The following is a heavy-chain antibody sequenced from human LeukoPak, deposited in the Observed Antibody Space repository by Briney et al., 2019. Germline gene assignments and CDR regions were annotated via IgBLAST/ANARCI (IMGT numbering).Heavy chain of an antibody. CDR2: ISGSGGST. J-gene: IGHJ4*02. CDR3: ANQGASYDSSGV. Sequence: QPGGSLRLSCAASGFTFSSYAMSWVRQAPGKGLEWVSAISGSGGSTYYADSVKGRFTISRDNSENTLYLQMNSLRAEDTAVYYCANQGASYDSSGVWGQGTLVTVSS. D-gene: IGHD3-22*01. V-gene: IGHV3-23*01. CDR1: GFTFSSYA.